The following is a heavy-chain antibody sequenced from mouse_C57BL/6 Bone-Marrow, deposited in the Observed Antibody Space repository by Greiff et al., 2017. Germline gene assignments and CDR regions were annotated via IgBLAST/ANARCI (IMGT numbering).Heavy chain of an antibody. CDR1: GYSFTGYY. V-gene: IGHV1-42*01. D-gene: IGHD2-4*01. CDR2: INPSTGGT. Sequence: DVKLVESGPELVKPGASVKISCKASGYSFTGYYMNWVKQSPEKSLEWIGEINPSTGGTTYNQKFKAKATLTVDKSSSTAYMQLKSLTSEDSAVYYCARDYDYDGGYWGQGTTLTVSS. CDR3: ARDYDYDGGY. J-gene: IGHJ2*01.